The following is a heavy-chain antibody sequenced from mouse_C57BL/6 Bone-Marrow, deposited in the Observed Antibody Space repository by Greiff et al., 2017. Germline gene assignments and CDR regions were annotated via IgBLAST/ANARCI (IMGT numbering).Heavy chain of an antibody. CDR1: GFNIKDDY. V-gene: IGHV14-4*01. CDR2: IDPEIGDT. Sequence: VQLKQSGAELVRPGASVKLSCTASGFNIKDDYIHWVKQRPEQGLEWIGWIDPEIGDTESASKFQGKATITSDTSSTTAYLHLSSLTSEDTAVYDCSSFDGNYFDFWGQGTPLTVAS. J-gene: IGHJ2*01. CDR3: SSFDGNYFDF. D-gene: IGHD2-3*01.